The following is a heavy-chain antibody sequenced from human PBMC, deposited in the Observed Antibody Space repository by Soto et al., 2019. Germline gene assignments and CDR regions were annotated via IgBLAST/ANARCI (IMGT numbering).Heavy chain of an antibody. CDR2: IKQDGSER. CDR1: GFTFRNYW. J-gene: IGHJ4*02. CDR3: VRENYFDY. V-gene: IGHV3-7*01. Sequence: QLVESGGGLVQPGGSLRLSCAGSGFTFRNYWMGWVRQAPGRRLEWVANIKQDGSERSYGDSVKGRFTTSRDNAKNSLFLQMSSLGADDTAVYYCVRENYFDYWGQGILVIVSS.